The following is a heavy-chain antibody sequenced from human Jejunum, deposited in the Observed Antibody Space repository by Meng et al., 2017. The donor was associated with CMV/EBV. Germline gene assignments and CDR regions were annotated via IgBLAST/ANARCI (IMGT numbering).Heavy chain of an antibody. Sequence: CSSYTMSWVRQVPGKGLEWVSSISTYSTYIYYADSVKGRFTISRDNAKNSLYLQMDTLRAEDTAVYYCASGFCGSTSCYREFDYWGQGTRVTVSS. J-gene: IGHJ4*02. V-gene: IGHV3-21*01. CDR2: ISTYSTYI. CDR3: ASGFCGSTSCYREFDY. CDR1: CSSYT. D-gene: IGHD2-2*01.